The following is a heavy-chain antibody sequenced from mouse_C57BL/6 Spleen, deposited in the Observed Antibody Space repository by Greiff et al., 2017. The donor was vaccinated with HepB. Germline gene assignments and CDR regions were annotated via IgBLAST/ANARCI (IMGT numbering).Heavy chain of an antibody. Sequence: VQLQQSGAELAKPGASVKLSCKASGYTFTSYWMHWVKQRPGQGLEWIGYINPSSGYTKYNQKFKDKATLTADKSSSTAYMQLSSRTYEDSAVYYWARSDPLYYYGLDYWGQGTTLTVSS. D-gene: IGHD1-1*01. CDR3: ARSDPLYYYGLDY. J-gene: IGHJ2*01. CDR2: INPSSGYT. CDR1: GYTFTSYW. V-gene: IGHV1-7*01.